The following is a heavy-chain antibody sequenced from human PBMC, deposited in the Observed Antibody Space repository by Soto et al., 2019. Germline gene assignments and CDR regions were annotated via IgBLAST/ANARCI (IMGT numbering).Heavy chain of an antibody. CDR2: TYYRSKWYN. CDR3: VKTPASGTLDP. J-gene: IGHJ5*02. CDR1: VDIVSSNSAA. Sequence: PSQTLSLTCAISVDIVSSNSAAWNCIRQSPSRGLEWLGRTYYRSKWYNDYAVSVKSRITINPDTSKNQFSLQLNSVTPEDTAVYYCVKTPASGTLDPWGQGILVTVSS. V-gene: IGHV6-1*01. D-gene: IGHD6-13*01.